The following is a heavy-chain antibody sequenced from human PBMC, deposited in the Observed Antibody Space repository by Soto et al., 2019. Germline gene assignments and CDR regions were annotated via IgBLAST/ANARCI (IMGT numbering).Heavy chain of an antibody. CDR3: SRSYQRGYSYGLDRYDYGY. D-gene: IGHD5-18*01. V-gene: IGHV4-59*01. Sequence: SETLSLTCTVSGDSISSYYWSWIRQSPGKGLEWIGYISYSGNTDYNPSLKSRVTISVDTSKNHFSLNLTSVTAADTAVYYCSRSYQRGYSYGLDRYDYGYWGQGTLVTVSS. CDR1: GDSISSYY. CDR2: ISYSGNT. J-gene: IGHJ4*02.